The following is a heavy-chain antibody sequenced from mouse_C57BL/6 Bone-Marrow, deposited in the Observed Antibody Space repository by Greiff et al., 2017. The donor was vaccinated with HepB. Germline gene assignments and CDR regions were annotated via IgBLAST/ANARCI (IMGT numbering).Heavy chain of an antibody. CDR3: AREGTRGFAY. V-gene: IGHV1-4*01. D-gene: IGHD3-1*01. CDR1: GYTFTSYT. CDR2: INPSSGYT. J-gene: IGHJ3*01. Sequence: VQLQESGAELARPGASVKMSCKASGYTFTSYTMHWVKQRPGQGLEWIGYINPSSGYTKYNQKFKDKATLTADKSSSTAYMQLSSLTSEDAAVYYCAREGTRGFAYWGQGTLVTVSA.